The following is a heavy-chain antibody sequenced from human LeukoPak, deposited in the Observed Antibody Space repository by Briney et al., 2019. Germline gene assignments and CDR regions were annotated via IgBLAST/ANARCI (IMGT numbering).Heavy chain of an antibody. D-gene: IGHD3-16*01. CDR3: ARESRMSVWGPSAGAYFDY. CDR2: INHSGST. CDR1: GGSFSGCY. Sequence: SETLSLTCAVYGGSFSGCYWSWIRQPPGKGLEWIGEINHSGSTNYNPSLKSRVTISVDTSKNQFSLKLSSVTAADTAVYYCARESRMSVWGPSAGAYFDYWGQGTLVTVSS. J-gene: IGHJ4*02. V-gene: IGHV4-34*01.